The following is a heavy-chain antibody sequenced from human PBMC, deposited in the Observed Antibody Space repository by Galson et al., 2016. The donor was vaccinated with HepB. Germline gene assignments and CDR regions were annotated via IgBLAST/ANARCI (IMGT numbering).Heavy chain of an antibody. V-gene: IGHV6-1*01. J-gene: IGHJ4*02. CDR1: GDSVSNHGAA. D-gene: IGHD2-21*01. CDR2: TYYRTKWYS. CDR3: TRGRSGVLVSLFEH. Sequence: CAISGDSVSNHGAAWNWIRQSPSRGLEWLGRTYYRTKWYSDSAAFVKGRITVNADTPKNHFSLQLKSVTPEDSAVYYCTRGRSGVLVSLFEHWGRGILVTVSS.